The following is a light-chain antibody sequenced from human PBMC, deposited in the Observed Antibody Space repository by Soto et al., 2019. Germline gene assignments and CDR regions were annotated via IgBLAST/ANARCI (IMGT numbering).Light chain of an antibody. CDR2: GAS. J-gene: IGKJ5*01. V-gene: IGKV3-15*01. Sequence: IVITQSPVTLSMSPGERATLSCRASQSVGNNYLAWYQQKPGQAPRLLIYGASTRATGIPARFSGSGSGTEFTLTISSLQSEDFAVYYCQQRSNWPITFGQGTRLEIK. CDR1: QSVGNN. CDR3: QQRSNWPIT.